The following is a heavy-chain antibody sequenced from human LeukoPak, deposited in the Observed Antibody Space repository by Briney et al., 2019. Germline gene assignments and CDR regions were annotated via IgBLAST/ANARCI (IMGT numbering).Heavy chain of an antibody. Sequence: ASVKVSCKASGGTFSSYAISWVRQAPGQGLEWMGRIIPILGIANYAQKFQGRVTITADKSTSTAYMELSSLRSEDTAVYYCARADSSSWYGYFDYWRQGTLVTVSS. CDR3: ARADSSSWYGYFDY. D-gene: IGHD6-13*01. CDR2: IIPILGIA. J-gene: IGHJ4*02. CDR1: GGTFSSYA. V-gene: IGHV1-69*04.